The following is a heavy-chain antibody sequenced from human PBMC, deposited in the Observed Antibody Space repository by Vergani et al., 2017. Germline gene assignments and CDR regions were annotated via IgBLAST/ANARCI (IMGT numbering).Heavy chain of an antibody. J-gene: IGHJ4*02. Sequence: QVQLVESGGGVVQPGRSLRLSCAASGFTFSSYGMHWVRQAPGKGLEWVAVIWYDGSNKYYADSVKGRFTISRDNSKNTLYLQMNSLRAEDTAVYYCAAGFVVVPAATGYGYWGQGTLVTVSS. V-gene: IGHV3-33*01. D-gene: IGHD2-2*01. CDR1: GFTFSSYG. CDR3: AAGFVVVPAATGYGY. CDR2: IWYDGSNK.